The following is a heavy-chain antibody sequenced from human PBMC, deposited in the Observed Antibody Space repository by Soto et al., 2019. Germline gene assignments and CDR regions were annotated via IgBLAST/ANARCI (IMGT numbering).Heavy chain of an antibody. D-gene: IGHD2-2*02. J-gene: IGHJ6*02. CDR3: ARWGLGGGIVVVPAAIVDYYYGMDV. CDR1: GYSFTSYW. Sequence: GESLKISCKGSGYSFTSYWIGWVRQMPGKGLEWMGTIYPGDSDTRYSPSFQGQVTISADKSISTAYLQWSSLKASDTAMYYCARWGLGGGIVVVPAAIVDYYYGMDVWGQGTTVTVS. V-gene: IGHV5-51*01. CDR2: IYPGDSDT.